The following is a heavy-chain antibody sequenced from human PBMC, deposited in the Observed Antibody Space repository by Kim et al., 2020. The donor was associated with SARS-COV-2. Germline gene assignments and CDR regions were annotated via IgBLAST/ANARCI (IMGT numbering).Heavy chain of an antibody. Sequence: GGSLRLSCAASGFTLSSYAMTWVRQAQGKGLNWVSVIGTSGTTSYPDSVKGRFTISRDDSKNTLFLQMNSLRAEDTAVYYCVRGGSWLEYWGQGAVVNVSS. CDR1: GFTLSSYA. J-gene: IGHJ4*02. D-gene: IGHD6-13*01. CDR2: IGTSGTT. CDR3: VRGGSWLEY. V-gene: IGHV3-23*01.